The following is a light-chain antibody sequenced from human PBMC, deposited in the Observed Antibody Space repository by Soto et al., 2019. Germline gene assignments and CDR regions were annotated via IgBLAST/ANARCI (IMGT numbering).Light chain of an antibody. V-gene: IGKV3-20*01. CDR1: QTVSITY. Sequence: TQSPSTLSASVGDRVTITCRASQTVSITYLTWYQQKPGQAPRLLIFGASKRATGIPDRFSGSGSGRDFTLTISGLEPEDFAVYYCQQYGSSPLISFGQGTRLEIK. J-gene: IGKJ5*01. CDR3: QQYGSSPLIS. CDR2: GAS.